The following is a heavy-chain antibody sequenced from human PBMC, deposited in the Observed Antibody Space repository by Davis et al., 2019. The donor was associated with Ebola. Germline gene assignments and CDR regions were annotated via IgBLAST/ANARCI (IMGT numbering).Heavy chain of an antibody. V-gene: IGHV4-59*12. CDR1: GGSISSYY. CDR3: ARDKHDHYYDSSGYYLWYYYGMDV. D-gene: IGHD3-22*01. CDR2: IYYSGST. Sequence: SETLSLTCTVSGGSISSYYWSWIRQPPGKGLEWIGYIYYSGSTNYNPSLKSRVTISVDTSKNQFSLKLSSVTAADTAVYYCARDKHDHYYDSSGYYLWYYYGMDVWGKGTTVTVSS. J-gene: IGHJ6*04.